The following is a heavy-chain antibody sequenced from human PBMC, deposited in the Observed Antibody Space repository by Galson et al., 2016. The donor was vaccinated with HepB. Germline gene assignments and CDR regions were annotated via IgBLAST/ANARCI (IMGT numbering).Heavy chain of an antibody. CDR2: FDPGDGEV. CDR1: GYSLSEIS. J-gene: IGHJ6*02. Sequence: SVKVSCKVSGYSLSEISIHWVRQAPGKGLEWMGGFDPGDGEVIYAQKFEGRVIMTEDTSSDTAYMELSSLRSDDTAVYYCAADPTVGPSSYYYGMDVWGQGTTVTVSS. V-gene: IGHV1-24*01. CDR3: AADPTVGPSSYYYGMDV.